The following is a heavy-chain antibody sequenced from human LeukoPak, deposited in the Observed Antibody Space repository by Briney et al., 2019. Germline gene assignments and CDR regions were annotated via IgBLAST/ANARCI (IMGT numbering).Heavy chain of an antibody. CDR1: GFTFSDYY. Sequence: GGSLRLSCAASGFTFSDYYMSWIRQAPGKGLEWVSYISSSGSTIYYTDSVKGRFTISRDNAKNSLYLQMNSLRAEDTAVYYCARAVRFGFFDYWGQGTLVTVSS. V-gene: IGHV3-11*04. D-gene: IGHD3-10*01. J-gene: IGHJ4*02. CDR2: ISSSGSTI. CDR3: ARAVRFGFFDY.